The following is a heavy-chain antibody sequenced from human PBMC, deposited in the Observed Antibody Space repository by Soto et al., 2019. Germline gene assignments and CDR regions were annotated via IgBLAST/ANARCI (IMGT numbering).Heavy chain of an antibody. J-gene: IGHJ6*02. CDR3: ARDSGCSSTSCYLRSDYYYYGMDV. CDR2: ISSSGSTI. V-gene: IGHV3-48*03. CDR1: GFTFSSYE. D-gene: IGHD2-2*01. Sequence: GGSLRLSCAASGFTFSSYEMNWVRQAPGKGLEWVSYISSSGSTIYYADSVKGRFTISRDNAKNSLYLQMNSLRAEDTAVYYCARDSGCSSTSCYLRSDYYYYGMDVWGQGTTVTVSS.